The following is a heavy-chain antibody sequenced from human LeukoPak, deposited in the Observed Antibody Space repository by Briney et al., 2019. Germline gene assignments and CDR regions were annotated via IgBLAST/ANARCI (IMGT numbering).Heavy chain of an antibody. CDR3: VKDSPPSIAVAGTNDFDY. Sequence: GGSLRLSCAASGFTFSSYGMHWVRQAPGKGLEYVSAISSNGGSTYYADSVKGRFTISRDNSKNTLYLQMSSLRAEDTAVYYCVKDSPPSIAVAGTNDFDYWGQGTLVTVSS. V-gene: IGHV3-64D*06. J-gene: IGHJ4*02. D-gene: IGHD6-19*01. CDR1: GFTFSSYG. CDR2: ISSNGGST.